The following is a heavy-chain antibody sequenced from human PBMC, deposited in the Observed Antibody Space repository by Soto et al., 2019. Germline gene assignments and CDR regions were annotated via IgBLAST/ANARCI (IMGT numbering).Heavy chain of an antibody. CDR1: GDSVSNNSVA. J-gene: IGHJ4*02. CDR2: TYYRSKWHY. V-gene: IGHV6-1*01. Sequence: SQILSLTCAISGDSVSNNSVAWNWVMQSPSRGLEWLGRTYYRSKWHYDYAPSVRSRITINPDTSKNHFSLQLNSVSPEDAAVYYCARTLRGRGVKYFDDWGQGTLVTVSS. D-gene: IGHD3-10*01. CDR3: ARTLRGRGVKYFDD.